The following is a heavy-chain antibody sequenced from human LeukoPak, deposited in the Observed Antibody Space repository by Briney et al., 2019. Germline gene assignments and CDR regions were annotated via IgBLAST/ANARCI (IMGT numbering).Heavy chain of an antibody. CDR1: GDSINNYY. J-gene: IGHJ6*02. V-gene: IGHV4-59*08. CDR3: ARQKWDRLTYKYYGLDV. CDR2: VSYSGTP. Sequence: SETLSLTCTVSGDSINNYYWNWIRQPPGKGLEWIGYVSYSGTPDYNPSLKSRVTISLDTSRRQFSLQLTSMTAADTAVYYCARQKWDRLTYKYYGLDVWGQGTAVTVSS. D-gene: IGHD1-26*01.